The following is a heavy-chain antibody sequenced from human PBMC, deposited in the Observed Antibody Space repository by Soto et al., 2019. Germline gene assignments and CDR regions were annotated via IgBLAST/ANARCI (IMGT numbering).Heavy chain of an antibody. CDR1: GGSISSGGYY. J-gene: IGHJ4*02. V-gene: IGHV4-31*03. CDR2: IYYSGST. CDR3: ARDATGYSSGSYFDY. D-gene: IGHD6-19*01. Sequence: QVQLQESGPGLVKPSQTLSLTCTVSGGSISSGGYYWSWIRQHPGKGLEWIGYIYYSGSTYYNPSLKSRVTISVDTFKNQFSRKHSSVTAEDTAVYYCARDATGYSSGSYFDYWGQGTLVTVSS.